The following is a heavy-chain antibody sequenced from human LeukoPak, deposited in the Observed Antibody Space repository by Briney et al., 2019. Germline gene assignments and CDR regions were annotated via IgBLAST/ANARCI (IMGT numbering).Heavy chain of an antibody. V-gene: IGHV4-59*01. CDR1: GGSISSYY. J-gene: IGHJ4*02. Sequence: SETLSLTCTVSGGSISSYYWTWIRQPPGKGLEWIGYIYYSGSTNYNASLKSRVTISVDTSKNQFSLNLSSVTAADTAVYYCATLHFWSGYSYFDYWGQGALVTVSS. CDR2: IYYSGST. CDR3: ATLHFWSGYSYFDY. D-gene: IGHD3-3*02.